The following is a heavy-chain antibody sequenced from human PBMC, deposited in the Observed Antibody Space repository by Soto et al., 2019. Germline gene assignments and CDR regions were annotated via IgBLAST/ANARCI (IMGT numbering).Heavy chain of an antibody. CDR2: ISYDGSNK. J-gene: IGHJ2*01. CDR3: ARGPAAMDWYFDL. V-gene: IGHV3-30-3*01. CDR1: GFTFSSYA. D-gene: IGHD2-8*01. Sequence: QVQLVESGGGVVQPGRSLRLSCAASGFTFSSYAMHWVRQAPGKGLEWVAVISYDGSNKYYADSVKGRFTISRDNSKNTLYLQMNSLRAEDTAVYYCARGPAAMDWYFDLWGRGTLVTVSS.